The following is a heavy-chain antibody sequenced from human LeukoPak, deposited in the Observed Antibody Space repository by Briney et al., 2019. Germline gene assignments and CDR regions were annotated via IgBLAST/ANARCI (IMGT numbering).Heavy chain of an antibody. Sequence: GGSLRLSCAASGFSLSSHSMNWVRQAPGKGLEWVSYITISSSTIYYADSLKGRFIISRDNARNSLYLQMNSLRDEDTAVYYCARGRPFGMDVWGQGTTVTVSS. V-gene: IGHV3-48*02. J-gene: IGHJ6*02. D-gene: IGHD6-6*01. CDR2: ITISSSTI. CDR1: GFSLSSHS. CDR3: ARGRPFGMDV.